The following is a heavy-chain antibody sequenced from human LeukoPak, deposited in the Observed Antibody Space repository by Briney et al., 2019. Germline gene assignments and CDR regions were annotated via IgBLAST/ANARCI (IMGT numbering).Heavy chain of an antibody. V-gene: IGHV1-2*02. CDR3: ARPWEITMSERSYNWFDS. D-gene: IGHD1-26*01. CDR2: INPNSGGT. CDR1: AYTFTVYY. J-gene: IGHJ5*01. Sequence: ASVKVSCKASAYTFTVYYIHLVRHAPGQGLEWMGRINPNSGGTNYAQTFQGRVTITRDTSISTAYMELSRLRSDDTAVYFCARPWEITMSERSYNWFDSWGQGTLVTVSS.